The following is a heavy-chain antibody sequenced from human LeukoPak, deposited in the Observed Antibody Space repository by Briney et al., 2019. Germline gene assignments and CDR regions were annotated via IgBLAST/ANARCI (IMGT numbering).Heavy chain of an antibody. CDR3: ARDQYYSSSD. D-gene: IGHD6-19*01. Sequence: GGSLRLSCAASGFTFSNYWMSWVRQAPGKGLEWMANIKEDGSEKYYVDAVKGRFTISRDNAKKSLFLQMNSLRAEDTAVYYCARDQYYSSSDWGQGTLVTVSS. CDR2: IKEDGSEK. V-gene: IGHV3-7*03. J-gene: IGHJ4*02. CDR1: GFTFSNYW.